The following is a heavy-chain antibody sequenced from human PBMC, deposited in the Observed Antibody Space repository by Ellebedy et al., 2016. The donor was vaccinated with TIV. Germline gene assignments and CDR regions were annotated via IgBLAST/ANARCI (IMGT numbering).Heavy chain of an antibody. J-gene: IGHJ4*02. D-gene: IGHD1-1*01. CDR3: AKRYRSYFDY. V-gene: IGHV3-30*18. CDR2: ISSDGSSK. CDR1: GFTFSDYH. Sequence: PGGSLRLSCAASGFTFSDYHMNWVRQAPGKGLEWVALISSDGSSKSYADSVKGRFTIARDNSKNTLYLQMNSLREGDTAVYYCAKRYRSYFDYWGQGTLVTVSS.